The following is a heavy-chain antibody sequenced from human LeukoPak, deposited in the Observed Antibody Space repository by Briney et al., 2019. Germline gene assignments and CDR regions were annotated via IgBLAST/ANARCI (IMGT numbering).Heavy chain of an antibody. CDR2: ISSSSSYI. V-gene: IGHV3-21*01. CDR3: ARDRMATIFPFDY. CDR1: GFTFSSYS. Sequence: PGGSLRLSCAASGFTFSSYSMNWVRQAPGKGLEWVSSISSSSSYIYYADSVKGRFTISRDNAKNSLYLQMNSLRAEDTAVYYCARDRMATIFPFDYWGQGTLVTVSS. D-gene: IGHD5-24*01. J-gene: IGHJ4*02.